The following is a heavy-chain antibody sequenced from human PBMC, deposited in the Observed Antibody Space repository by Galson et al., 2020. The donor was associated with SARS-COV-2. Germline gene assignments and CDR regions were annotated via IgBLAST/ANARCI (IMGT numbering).Heavy chain of an antibody. J-gene: IGHJ4*02. Sequence: SETLSLTCAVYGGSFSGYYWSWIRQPPGKGLEWIGEINHSGSTNYNPSLKSRVTISVDTSKNQFSLKLSSVTAADTAVYYCAKFGIAAAGFDYWGQGTLVTVSS. CDR1: GGSFSGYY. D-gene: IGHD6-13*01. CDR3: AKFGIAAAGFDY. CDR2: INHSGST. V-gene: IGHV4-34*01.